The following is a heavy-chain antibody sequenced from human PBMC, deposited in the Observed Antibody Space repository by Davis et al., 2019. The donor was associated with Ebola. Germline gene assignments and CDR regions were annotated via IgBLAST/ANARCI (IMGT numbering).Heavy chain of an antibody. V-gene: IGHV3-21*01. CDR1: GFTFSSYS. J-gene: IGHJ6*02. D-gene: IGHD2-2*01. CDR3: ARGNGDIVVVPAEDYYGMDV. Sequence: GGSLRLSCAASGFTFSSYSMNWVRQAPGKGLEWVSSISSSSSYIYYADSVKGRFTISRDNAKNSLYLQMNSLRAEDTAVYYCARGNGDIVVVPAEDYYGMDVWGQGTTVTVSS. CDR2: ISSSSSYI.